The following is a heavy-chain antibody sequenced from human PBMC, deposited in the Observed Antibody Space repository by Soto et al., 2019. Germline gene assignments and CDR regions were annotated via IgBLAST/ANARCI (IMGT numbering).Heavy chain of an antibody. D-gene: IGHD6-6*01. CDR1: GYTFTAYW. CDR2: IDPSDSYI. Sequence: GESLKISCKGSGYTFTAYWISWGRQMPGKGLEWMGRIDPSDSYINYSTSFQGHVTISADKSVSAAYLQWSSLKASDTAMYYCARHGGYYSSSSEVTGYYGMDVWGQGTTVTVSS. J-gene: IGHJ6*02. V-gene: IGHV5-10-1*01. CDR3: ARHGGYYSSSSEVTGYYGMDV.